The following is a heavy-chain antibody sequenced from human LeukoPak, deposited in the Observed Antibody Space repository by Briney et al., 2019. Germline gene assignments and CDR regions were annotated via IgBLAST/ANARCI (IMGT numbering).Heavy chain of an antibody. D-gene: IGHD4-17*01. V-gene: IGHV3-48*04. J-gene: IGHJ4*02. Sequence: GGSLRLSCAASGFTFSSYSMNWVRQAPGKGLEWVSYISSSSSTIYYADSVKGRFTISRDNAKNSLYLQMNSLRAEDTAVYYCARDLDVGDADGDYDYWGQGTLVTVSS. CDR2: ISSSSSTI. CDR1: GFTFSSYS. CDR3: ARDLDVGDADGDYDY.